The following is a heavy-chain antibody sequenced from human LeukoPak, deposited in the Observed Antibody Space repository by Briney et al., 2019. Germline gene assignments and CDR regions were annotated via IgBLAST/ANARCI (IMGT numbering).Heavy chain of an antibody. CDR2: INHSGST. CDR3: ARGLSGYDFDY. Sequence: SETLSLTCAVYGGSFSGYYWSWIRQPPGKGLERIGEINHSGSTNYNPSLKSRVTISVDTSKNQFSLKLSSVTAADTAVYYCARGLSGYDFDYWGQGTLVTVSS. D-gene: IGHD5-12*01. V-gene: IGHV4-34*01. CDR1: GGSFSGYY. J-gene: IGHJ4*02.